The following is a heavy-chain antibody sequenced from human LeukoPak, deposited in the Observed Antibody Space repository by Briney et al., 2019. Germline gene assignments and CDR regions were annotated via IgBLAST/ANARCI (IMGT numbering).Heavy chain of an antibody. Sequence: GGSLRHSCAASGFTFSSYAMSWVRQAPGKGLEWVSAISGSGGSTYYADSVKGRFTISRDNSKNTLYLQMNSLRAEDTAVYYCAKDSAETITMVRGVTFDYWGQGTLVTVSS. J-gene: IGHJ4*02. CDR3: AKDSAETITMVRGVTFDY. CDR2: ISGSGGST. CDR1: GFTFSSYA. V-gene: IGHV3-23*01. D-gene: IGHD3-10*01.